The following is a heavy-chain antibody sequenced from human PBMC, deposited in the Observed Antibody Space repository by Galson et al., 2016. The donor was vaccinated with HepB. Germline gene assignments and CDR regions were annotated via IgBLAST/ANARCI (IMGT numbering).Heavy chain of an antibody. D-gene: IGHD6-6*01. CDR3: ARDVPPRPRHFDY. J-gene: IGHJ4*02. CDR1: GYTFTTYV. Sequence: SVKVSCKASGYTFTTYVMHWVRQAPGQRLEWMGWINAGNGNTKYSQKFQGRVTITRDTSASTVYMELSSLRSEDTAVYYCARDVPPRPRHFDYWGQGTLVTVSS. CDR2: INAGNGNT. V-gene: IGHV1-3*01.